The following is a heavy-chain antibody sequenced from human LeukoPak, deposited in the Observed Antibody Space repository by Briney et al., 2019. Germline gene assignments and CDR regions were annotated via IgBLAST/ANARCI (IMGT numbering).Heavy chain of an antibody. Sequence: PGGSLRLSCAASGFTFSSYGMHWVRQAPGKGLEWVAFIRYDGSNKYYADSVKGRFTISRDNSKNTLYLLMNSLRAEDTAVYYCAKDSGSSWYTPGYWGQGTLVTVSS. J-gene: IGHJ4*02. CDR2: IRYDGSNK. V-gene: IGHV3-30*02. D-gene: IGHD6-13*01. CDR3: AKDSGSSWYTPGY. CDR1: GFTFSSYG.